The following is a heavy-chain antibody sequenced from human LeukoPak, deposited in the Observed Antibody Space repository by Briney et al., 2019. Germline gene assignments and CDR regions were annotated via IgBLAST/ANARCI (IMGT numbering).Heavy chain of an antibody. CDR2: LNPNSGDT. V-gene: IGHV1-2*02. J-gene: IGHJ4*02. D-gene: IGHD5-24*01. CDR3: ARGRNIEMTTMSGGSDY. Sequence: ASVKVSCKASGYTFTDYYMHWVRQSPGQGLEWMGWLNPNSGDTNYAQKFQGRVSMTRDSSISTAYMDLSDLRSDDTAVYSCARGRNIEMTTMSGGSDYWGQGTLVTVSS. CDR1: GYTFTDYY.